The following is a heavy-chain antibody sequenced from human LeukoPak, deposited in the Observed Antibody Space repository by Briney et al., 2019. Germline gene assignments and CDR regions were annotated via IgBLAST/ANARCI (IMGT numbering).Heavy chain of an antibody. V-gene: IGHV3-7*01. CDR1: GFTFSSYW. CDR3: ARVSGGYSYGFADRAFDI. D-gene: IGHD5-18*01. J-gene: IGHJ3*02. CDR2: IKQDGSEK. Sequence: PGGSLRLSCAASGFTFSSYWMSWVRQAPGKGLEWVANIKQDGSEKYYVDSVKGRFTISRDNAKNSLHLQMNSLRAEDTAVYYCARVSGGYSYGFADRAFDIWGQGTMVTVSS.